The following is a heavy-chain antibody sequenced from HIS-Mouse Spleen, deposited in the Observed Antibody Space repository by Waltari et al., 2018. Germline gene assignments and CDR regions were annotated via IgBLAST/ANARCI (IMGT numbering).Heavy chain of an antibody. V-gene: IGHV3-30*18. CDR1: GFTFSSYG. Sequence: QVQLVESGGGVVQPGRSLRLSCAASGFTFSSYGMHWVRQAPGKGLEWVAVISYDGSNKYYADSVKGRFTISRDNSKNTLYLQMNSLRAEDTAVYYCAKDRLGSGLLDYWGQGTLVTVSS. CDR2: ISYDGSNK. D-gene: IGHD6-19*01. CDR3: AKDRLGSGLLDY. J-gene: IGHJ4*02.